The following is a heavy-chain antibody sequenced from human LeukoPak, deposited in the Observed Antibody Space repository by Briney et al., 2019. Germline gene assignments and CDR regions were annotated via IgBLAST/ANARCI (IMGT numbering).Heavy chain of an antibody. V-gene: IGHV4-34*01. CDR1: GGSFSGYY. Sequence: PSETLSLTCAVYGGSFSGYYWSWIRQPPGKGLEWIGEINHSGSTNYNPSLKSRVTISVDTSKNQFSLKLSSVTAADTAVYYCARDRFYYDSKRGGFDYWGQGTLVTVSS. J-gene: IGHJ4*02. D-gene: IGHD3-22*01. CDR2: INHSGST. CDR3: ARDRFYYDSKRGGFDY.